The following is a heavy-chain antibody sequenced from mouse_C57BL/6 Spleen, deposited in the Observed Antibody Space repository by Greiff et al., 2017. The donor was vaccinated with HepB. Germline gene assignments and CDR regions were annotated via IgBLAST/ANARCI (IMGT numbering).Heavy chain of an antibody. CDR1: GYAFSSYW. CDR3: ARSWDGSSLWYFDV. V-gene: IGHV1-80*01. D-gene: IGHD1-1*01. Sequence: VQLQESGAELVKPGASVKISCKASGYAFSSYWMNWVKQRPGKGLEWIGQIYPGDGDTNYNGKFKGKATLTADKSSSTAYMQLSSLTSEDSAVYFGARSWDGSSLWYFDVWGTGTTVTVSS. J-gene: IGHJ1*03. CDR2: IYPGDGDT.